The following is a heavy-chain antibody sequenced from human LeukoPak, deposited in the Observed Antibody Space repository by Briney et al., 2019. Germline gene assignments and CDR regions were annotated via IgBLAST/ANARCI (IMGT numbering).Heavy chain of an antibody. CDR2: IHASEIA. CDR1: GGSTNVDYNTDY. J-gene: IGHJ4*02. V-gene: IGHV4-4*07. CDR3: ARDLGINTGWYGFDS. Sequence: SETLSLTCNVSGGSTNVDYNTDYWSWIRQPAGKGLEWIGRIHASEIASYNPSFRGRVTVSLDKSMNQVSLHLASVTAADTAVYYCARDLGINTGWYGFDSWGLGILVTVSS. D-gene: IGHD6-19*01.